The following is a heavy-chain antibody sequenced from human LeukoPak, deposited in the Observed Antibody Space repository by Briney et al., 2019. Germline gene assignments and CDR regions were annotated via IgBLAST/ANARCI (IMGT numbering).Heavy chain of an antibody. D-gene: IGHD6-13*01. CDR3: AKEPYSSSWYWFDP. Sequence: GRSLRLSCAASGFTFSSYAISWVRQAPGKGLEWVSAISGSGGSTYYADSVKGRFTISRDNSKNTLYLQMNSLRAEDTAVYYCAKEPYSSSWYWFDPWGRGTLVTVSS. CDR1: GFTFSSYA. J-gene: IGHJ5*02. V-gene: IGHV3-23*01. CDR2: ISGSGGST.